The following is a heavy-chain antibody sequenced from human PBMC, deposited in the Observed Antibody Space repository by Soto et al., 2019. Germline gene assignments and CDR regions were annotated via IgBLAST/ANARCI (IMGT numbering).Heavy chain of an antibody. Sequence: QVQLQQWGAGLLKPSETLSLTCAVYGGSFSGYYWSWIRQPPGKGLEWIGEINHSGSTNYNPSLKCRVTISVDTSKTQFSLKRSSVTAADTAVYYCASLHYDILTGYLRRFDYWGQGTLVTVSS. CDR1: GGSFSGYY. CDR3: ASLHYDILTGYLRRFDY. J-gene: IGHJ4*02. CDR2: INHSGST. V-gene: IGHV4-34*01. D-gene: IGHD3-9*01.